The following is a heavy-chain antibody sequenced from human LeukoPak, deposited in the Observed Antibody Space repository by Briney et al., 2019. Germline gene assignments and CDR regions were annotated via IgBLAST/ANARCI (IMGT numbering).Heavy chain of an antibody. CDR2: IYHSGST. V-gene: IGHV4-30-2*01. CDR1: GGSISSGGYY. D-gene: IGHD1-26*01. CDR3: ASTTDRYSGSYGPAFDI. Sequence: SETLSLTCTVSGGSISSGGYYWSWIRQPPGKGLEWIGYIYHSGSTYYNPSLKSRVTISVDRSKNQFSLKLSSVTAADTAVYYCASTTDRYSGSYGPAFDIWGQGTMVTVSS. J-gene: IGHJ3*02.